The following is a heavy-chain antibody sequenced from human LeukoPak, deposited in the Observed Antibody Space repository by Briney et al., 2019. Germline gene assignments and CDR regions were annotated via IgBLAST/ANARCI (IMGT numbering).Heavy chain of an antibody. D-gene: IGHD4-11*01. Sequence: ASVKVSCKASGYTFTNFALHWVRQAPGQRLEWMGWINAGNGNTKYSENFQGRVTFTRDTSATTAFMELSSLRSEGTAVYYCARDGRYGNYAGYWGQGTLVTVSS. CDR1: GYTFTNFA. V-gene: IGHV1-3*01. CDR2: INAGNGNT. J-gene: IGHJ4*02. CDR3: ARDGRYGNYAGY.